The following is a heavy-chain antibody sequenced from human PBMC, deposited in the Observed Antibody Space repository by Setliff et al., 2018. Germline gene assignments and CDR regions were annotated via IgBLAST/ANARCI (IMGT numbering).Heavy chain of an antibody. Sequence: KTSETLSLTCTVSCASINSLSWWSWVRQPPGKGLEWIGEIYHDGNDKYTPSVHYSPSLKSRVTISLDTSNNQFSLSLSSVTAADTAVYYCARNPDYLQYSFDLWGRGTLFTVSS. CDR3: ARNPDYLQYSFDL. CDR1: CASINSLSW. D-gene: IGHD6-6*01. CDR2: IYHDGND. J-gene: IGHJ2*01. V-gene: IGHV4-4*02.